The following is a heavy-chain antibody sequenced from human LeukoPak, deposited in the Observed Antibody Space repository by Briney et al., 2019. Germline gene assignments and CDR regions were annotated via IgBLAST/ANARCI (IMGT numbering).Heavy chain of an antibody. J-gene: IGHJ4*02. V-gene: IGHV3-30*02. CDR3: AKAIHSSSSGVVDY. Sequence: PGGSLRLSCAASGFTFSNYAMHWVRQAPGKGLEWVTFIRYDGSNKYYAESVKGRFTISRDNSKNTLYLQMSRLRAEDTAVYYCAKAIHSSSSGVVDYWGQGTLVTVSS. CDR1: GFTFSNYA. CDR2: IRYDGSNK. D-gene: IGHD6-6*01.